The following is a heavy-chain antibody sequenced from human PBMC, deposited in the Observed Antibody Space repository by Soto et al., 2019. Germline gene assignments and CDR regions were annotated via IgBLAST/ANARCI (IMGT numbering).Heavy chain of an antibody. J-gene: IGHJ4*02. V-gene: IGHV2-5*02. CDR3: AHRAAYFDSIPYYYIFDY. D-gene: IGHD3-22*01. Sequence: SGPTLVNPTQTLTLTCTFSGFSLSASGVGVGWIRQPPGKALEWLALIYWDDDKRYSPSLKNNLTITKDTSKNQVVLTMTNMDPLDTATYYCAHRAAYFDSIPYYYIFDYWGPATLVTVS. CDR2: IYWDDDK. CDR1: GFSLSASGVG.